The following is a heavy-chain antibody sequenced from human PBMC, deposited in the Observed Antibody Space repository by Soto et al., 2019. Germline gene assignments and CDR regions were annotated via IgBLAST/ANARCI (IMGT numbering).Heavy chain of an antibody. V-gene: IGHV4-39*01. J-gene: IGHJ4*02. CDR2: IYYSGST. Sequence: PSETLSLTCTVSGGSISSSSYYWGWIRQPPGKGLEWIGSIYYSGSTYYNPSLESRVTISVDTSKNQFSLKLSSVTAADTAVYYCASSPPFWSGYYLAPYFDYWGQGTLVTVSS. CDR3: ASSPPFWSGYYLAPYFDY. D-gene: IGHD3-3*01. CDR1: GGSISSSSYY.